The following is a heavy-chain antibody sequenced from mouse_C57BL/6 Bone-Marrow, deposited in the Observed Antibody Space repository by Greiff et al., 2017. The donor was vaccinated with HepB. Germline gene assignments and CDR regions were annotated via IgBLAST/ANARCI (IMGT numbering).Heavy chain of an antibody. CDR3: ARYRSIYVEDYAMDY. J-gene: IGHJ4*01. Sequence: EVKLLDSGGALLQPGGSLSLPFAASGFPFTDSYMTWVRQPPGRALEWLGFFRNKANGYTTEYSASVKGRFTISRDNSQSILYLQMNALRAEDSATYYCARYRSIYVEDYAMDYWGQGTSVTVSS. V-gene: IGHV7-3*01. CDR1: GFPFTDSY. D-gene: IGHD2-13*01. CDR2: FRNKANGYTT.